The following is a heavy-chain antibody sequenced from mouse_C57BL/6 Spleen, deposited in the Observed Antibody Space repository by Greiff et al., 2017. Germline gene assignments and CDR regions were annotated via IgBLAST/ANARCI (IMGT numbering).Heavy chain of an antibody. CDR3: ARGAGYYSNYEFAY. CDR1: GYTFTDYY. CDR2: INPNNGGT. D-gene: IGHD2-5*01. Sequence: VQLQQSGPELVKPGASVKISCKASGYTFTDYYMNWVKQSHGKSLEWIGDINPNNGGTSYNQKFKGKATLTVDKSSSTAYMELRSLTSEASAVYYCARGAGYYSNYEFAYWGQGTLVTVSA. V-gene: IGHV1-26*01. J-gene: IGHJ3*01.